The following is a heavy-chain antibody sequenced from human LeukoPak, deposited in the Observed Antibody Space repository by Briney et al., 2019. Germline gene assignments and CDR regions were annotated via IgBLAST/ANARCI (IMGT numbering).Heavy chain of an antibody. CDR3: AKDLVQSSGAFDI. V-gene: IGHV3-9*01. Sequence: LAGGSLRLSCAASGFTFDDYAMHWVRQAPGKGLEWVSGISWSSGTIGYADSVKGRFTISRDNAKNSLYLQMSSLRAEDTALYYCAKDLVQSSGAFDIWGQGTMVTVSS. D-gene: IGHD3-10*01. CDR2: ISWSSGTI. CDR1: GFTFDDYA. J-gene: IGHJ3*02.